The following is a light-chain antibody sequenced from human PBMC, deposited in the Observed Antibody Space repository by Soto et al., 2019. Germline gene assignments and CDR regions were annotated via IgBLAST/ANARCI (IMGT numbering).Light chain of an antibody. Sequence: DIHMTQSPSTLSASVGDRVTITCRASQSISSWLAWYQQEPGKAPKLLIYKASSLESGVPSRFSGSGSGTEFNLTISSLEPDDFATYCCQQYNSYSRTFGQGTKVEIK. CDR2: KAS. CDR1: QSISSW. CDR3: QQYNSYSRT. J-gene: IGKJ1*01. V-gene: IGKV1-5*03.